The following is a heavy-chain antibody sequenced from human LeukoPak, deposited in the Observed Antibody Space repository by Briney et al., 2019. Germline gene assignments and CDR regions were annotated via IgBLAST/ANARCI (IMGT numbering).Heavy chain of an antibody. CDR3: ARDSGTAMADY. D-gene: IGHD5-18*01. V-gene: IGHV3-30*19. CDR2: IWYDGSNK. CDR1: GFTFSSYG. Sequence: GGSLRLSCAASGFTFSSYGMHWVRQAPGKGLEWVAVIWYDGSNKYYADSVKGRFTISRDNSKNTLYLQMNSLRAEDTAVYYCARDSGTAMADYWGQGTLVTVSS. J-gene: IGHJ4*02.